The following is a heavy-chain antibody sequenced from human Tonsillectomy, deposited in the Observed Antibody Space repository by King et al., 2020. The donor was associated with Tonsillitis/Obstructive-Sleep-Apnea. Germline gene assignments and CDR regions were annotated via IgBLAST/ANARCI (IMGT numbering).Heavy chain of an antibody. J-gene: IGHJ3*02. Sequence: QLVQSGAEVKKPGESLKISCKGSGYSFTSYWIGWVRQMPGKGLEWMGIIYSGDSDTRYSPSFQGQVTISPDKSNSTAYLQWSSLKAADTAMYYCASPLGSTLFEDDAFDIWGQGTLVTVSS. CDR2: IYSGDSDT. CDR3: ASPLGSTLFEDDAFDI. D-gene: IGHD3-10*02. V-gene: IGHV5-51*01. CDR1: GYSFTSYW.